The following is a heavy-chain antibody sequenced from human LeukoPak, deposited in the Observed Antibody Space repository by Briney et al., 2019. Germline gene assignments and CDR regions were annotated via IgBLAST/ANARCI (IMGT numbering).Heavy chain of an antibody. CDR3: TRLLDE. D-gene: IGHD3-3*01. CDR2: INQDGSEK. CDR1: GFTFSSYA. V-gene: IGHV3-7*01. Sequence: GGSLRLSCAASGFTFSSYAMSWVRQAPGKGLEWVANINQDGSEKNCLDSVKGRFTISRDNAQNSLYLQMNGLRVEDTAVYYCTRLLDEWGQGTLVTVSS. J-gene: IGHJ4*02.